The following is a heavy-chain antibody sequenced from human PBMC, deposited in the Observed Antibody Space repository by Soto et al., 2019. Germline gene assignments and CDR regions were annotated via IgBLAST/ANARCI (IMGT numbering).Heavy chain of an antibody. Sequence: EVQLVESGGGLVEPGGSLRLSCEASGFIFSSYWIHWVRQTPGKGLVWVARISGDGFYTQYAASVKGRFTISRDNAKDTLFLQMNSLRAEDTAVYYCVPDLGYTGHDCRFDYWGQGTLVSVSS. CDR2: ISGDGFYT. D-gene: IGHD5-12*01. J-gene: IGHJ4*02. CDR1: GFIFSSYW. CDR3: VPDLGYTGHDCRFDY. V-gene: IGHV3-74*01.